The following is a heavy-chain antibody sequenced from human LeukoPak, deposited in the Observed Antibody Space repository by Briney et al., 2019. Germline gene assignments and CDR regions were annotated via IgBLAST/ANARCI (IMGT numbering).Heavy chain of an antibody. CDR2: IYTSGST. J-gene: IGHJ6*03. D-gene: IGHD3-3*01. V-gene: IGHV4-4*07. Sequence: SETLSHTCTVSGGSISSYYWSWIRQPAGKGLEWIGRIYTSGSTNYNPSLKSRVTMSVDTSKNQFSLKLSSVTAADTAVYYCAGGISNTIFGVDYYMDVWGKGTTVTVSS. CDR3: AGGISNTIFGVDYYMDV. CDR1: GGSISSYY.